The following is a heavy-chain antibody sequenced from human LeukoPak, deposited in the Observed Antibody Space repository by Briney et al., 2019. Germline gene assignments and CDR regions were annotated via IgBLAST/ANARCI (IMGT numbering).Heavy chain of an antibody. CDR2: IYTSGST. J-gene: IGHJ6*03. CDR1: GGSISSYY. V-gene: IGHV4-4*07. D-gene: IGHD3-3*01. Sequence: SETLSLTCTVSGGSISSYYWSWIRQPAGKGLEWIGRIYTSGSTNYNPSLKSRVTISVDTSKNQFSLKLSSVPDADTAVYYCARASPLRFLEWILLGGSSKFSVKYYYYYMDVWGKGTTVTVSS. CDR3: ARASPLRFLEWILLGGSSKFSVKYYYYYMDV.